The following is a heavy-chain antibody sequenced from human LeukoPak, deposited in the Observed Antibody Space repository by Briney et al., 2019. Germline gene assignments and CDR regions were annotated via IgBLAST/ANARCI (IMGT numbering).Heavy chain of an antibody. J-gene: IGHJ4*02. CDR1: GFTFSSYA. CDR2: ISYDGSNK. V-gene: IGHV3-30-3*01. D-gene: IGHD4-17*01. Sequence: GGPLRLSCAASGFTFSSYAMHWVRQAPGKGLEWVAVISYDGSNKYYADSVKGRFTISRDNSKNTLYLQLNSLRAEDTAVYYCAREHGDYYFDYWGQGTLVTVSS. CDR3: AREHGDYYFDY.